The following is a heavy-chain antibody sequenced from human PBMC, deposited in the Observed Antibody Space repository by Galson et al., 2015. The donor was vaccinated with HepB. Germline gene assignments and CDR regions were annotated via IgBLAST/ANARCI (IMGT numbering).Heavy chain of an antibody. CDR1: RYSITNGYY. V-gene: IGHV4-38-2*02. J-gene: IGHJ6*02. Sequence: SETLSLTCTVSRYSITNGYYWAWIRQSPGKGLEWIASIDYRGSTYYNPSLTSRVTISVDTSKNQFSLRLSSVTAADTAEYYCGRSAADSRLPYYYYALDVWGQGTTVTVSS. CDR2: IDYRGST. CDR3: GRSAADSRLPYYYYALDV. D-gene: IGHD2-2*01.